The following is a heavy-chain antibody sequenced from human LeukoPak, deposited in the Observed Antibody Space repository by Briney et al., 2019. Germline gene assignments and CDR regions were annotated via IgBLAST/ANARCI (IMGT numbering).Heavy chain of an antibody. D-gene: IGHD5-18*01. J-gene: IGHJ4*02. Sequence: PGGSLRLSCAASGFPFSSYWINWVRQAPGKGLEWLANIRQDGNEKHYVDSVKGRFTMSRDNAKNSLYLQMNSLRAEDTAVYYCVRDVSGSSYGDYWGQGTLVTASS. CDR2: IRQDGNEK. CDR1: GFPFSSYW. V-gene: IGHV3-7*01. CDR3: VRDVSGSSYGDY.